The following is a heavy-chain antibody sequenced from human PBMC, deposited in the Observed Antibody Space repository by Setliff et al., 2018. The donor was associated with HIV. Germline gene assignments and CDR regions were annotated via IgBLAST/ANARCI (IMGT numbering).Heavy chain of an antibody. D-gene: IGHD2-8*01. CDR3: ARDRKLTNTFDI. J-gene: IGHJ3*02. Sequence: SETLSLTCTVSGGSISGHFWSWFRQPPGKGLEWIGYIYYTGNTNYNPSLKSRVTISLDTSKNHFSLNLSSVTAADTAVYYCARDRKLTNTFDIWGQGTMVTVSS. CDR2: IYYTGNT. V-gene: IGHV4-59*11. CDR1: GGSISGHF.